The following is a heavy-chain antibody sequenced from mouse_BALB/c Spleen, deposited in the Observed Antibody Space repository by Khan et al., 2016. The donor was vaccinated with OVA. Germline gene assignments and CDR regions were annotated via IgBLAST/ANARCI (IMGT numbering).Heavy chain of an antibody. CDR3: ARLEDI. Sequence: VQLQESGPGLVAPSQSLSITCTVSGFSLTSYGVHWVRQPPGKGLEWLGVIWAGGSTNYNSALMSRLSISKVHSKTHVFLKMHSLQTDDTAMYYCARLEDIWGQGTTLTVSS. CDR1: GFSLTSYG. J-gene: IGHJ2*01. CDR2: IWAGGST. D-gene: IGHD1-3*01. V-gene: IGHV2-9*02.